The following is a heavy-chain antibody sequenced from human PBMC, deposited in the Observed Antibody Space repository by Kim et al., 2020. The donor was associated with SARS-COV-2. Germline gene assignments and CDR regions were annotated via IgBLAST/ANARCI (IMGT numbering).Heavy chain of an antibody. CDR1: GFTFSSYG. V-gene: IGHV3-30*18. CDR3: AKDSRGYHIVVVPAAMDY. J-gene: IGHJ4*02. D-gene: IGHD2-2*01. Sequence: GGSLRLSCAASGFTFSSYGMHWVRQAPGKGLEWVAVISYDGSNKYYADSVKGRFTISRDNSKNTLYLQMNSLRAEDTAVYYCAKDSRGYHIVVVPAAMDYWGQGTLVTVSS. CDR2: ISYDGSNK.